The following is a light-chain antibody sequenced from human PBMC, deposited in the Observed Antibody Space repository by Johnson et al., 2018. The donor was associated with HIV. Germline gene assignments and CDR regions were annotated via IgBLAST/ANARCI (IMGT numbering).Light chain of an antibody. V-gene: IGLV1-51*02. CDR1: SSNIGNNY. CDR2: ENN. CDR3: GTWDISLSAHYA. Sequence: VLTQPPSVSAAPGQKVTISCSGSSSNIGNNYVSWYQQLPGTAPKLLIYENNKRPSGIPDRFSGSKSGTSATLGITGLQTGDEADYYCGTWDISLSAHYAFGTGTKVTVL. J-gene: IGLJ1*01.